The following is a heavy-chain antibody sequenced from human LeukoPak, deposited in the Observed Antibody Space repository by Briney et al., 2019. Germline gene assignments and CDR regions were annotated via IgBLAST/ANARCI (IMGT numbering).Heavy chain of an antibody. V-gene: IGHV3-21*01. CDR3: AKDRDYMDV. CDR1: EFTFSSYT. Sequence: GGSLRLSCAASEFTFSSYTMNWVRQAPGKGLEWVSSISSSSSYIYYADSVKGRFTISKNNAKNSLYLQMNSLRAEDTAVYYCAKDRDYMDVWGKGTTVTISS. CDR2: ISSSSSYI. J-gene: IGHJ6*03.